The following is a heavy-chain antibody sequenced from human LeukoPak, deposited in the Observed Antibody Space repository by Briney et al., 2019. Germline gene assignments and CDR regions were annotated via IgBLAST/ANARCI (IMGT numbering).Heavy chain of an antibody. V-gene: IGHV3-30*18. Sequence: PGGSLRLSCAASGFTFSSYGMHWVRQAPGKGLEWVAVMSNDGSSKYYADSVKGRFTISRDNLKNTLYLQMNSLRAEDMAVYSCAKDLTTLTLAMDVWGQGTTVTVSS. CDR2: MSNDGSSK. CDR3: AKDLTTLTLAMDV. D-gene: IGHD4-17*01. J-gene: IGHJ6*02. CDR1: GFTFSSYG.